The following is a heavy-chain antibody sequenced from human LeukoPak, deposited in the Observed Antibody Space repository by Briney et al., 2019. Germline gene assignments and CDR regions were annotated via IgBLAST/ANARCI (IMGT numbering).Heavy chain of an antibody. CDR1: GGSISCGSYY. CDR2: IYTSGST. D-gene: IGHD3-22*01. J-gene: IGHJ6*02. V-gene: IGHV4-61*02. Sequence: SQTLSLTCTVSGGSISCGSYYWSWIRQPAGKGLEWIGRIYTSGSTNYNPSLKSRVTISVDTSKNQFSLKLSSVTAADTAVYYCAIDSSGKKYYYYGMDVWGQGTTVTVSS. CDR3: AIDSSGKKYYYYGMDV.